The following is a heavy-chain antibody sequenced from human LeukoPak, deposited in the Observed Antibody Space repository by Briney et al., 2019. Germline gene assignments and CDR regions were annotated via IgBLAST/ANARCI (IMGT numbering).Heavy chain of an antibody. CDR2: INAGNGNT. J-gene: IGHJ4*02. V-gene: IGHV1-3*01. Sequence: EASVKVSCKASGCTFTSYAMHWVRQAPGQRLEWMGWINAGNGNTKYSQKFQGRVTITRDTSASTAYMELSSLRSEDTAVYYCARDGIKTGGVPYDFWGQGTLVTVSS. CDR3: ARDGIKTGGVPYDF. D-gene: IGHD3-16*01. CDR1: GCTFTSYA.